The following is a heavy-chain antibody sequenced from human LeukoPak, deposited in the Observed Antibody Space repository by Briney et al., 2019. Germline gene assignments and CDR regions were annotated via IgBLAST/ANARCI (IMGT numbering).Heavy chain of an antibody. CDR3: ARDGGNSAWDWFDP. V-gene: IGHV1-69*13. CDR2: IIPIFGTA. Sequence: SVKVSCKASGGTFISYAISWVRQAPGQGLEWMGGIIPIFGTANYAQKFQGRVTITADESTSTAYMELSSLRSEDTAVYYCARDGGNSAWDWFDPWGQGTLVTVSS. D-gene: IGHD4-23*01. J-gene: IGHJ5*02. CDR1: GGTFISYA.